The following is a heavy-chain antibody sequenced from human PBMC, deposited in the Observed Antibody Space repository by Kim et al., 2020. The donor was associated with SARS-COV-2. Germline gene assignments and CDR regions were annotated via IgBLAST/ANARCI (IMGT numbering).Heavy chain of an antibody. V-gene: IGHV3-74*03. CDR2: ISSNGCSS. CDR1: GFTFSNSP. Sequence: GGSLRLSCAASGFTFSNSPMHWVRQAPGKGLEWVARISSNGCSSTSADAVKVRVTITIDSDNDTSSLQMHMNRPEATAVSVCDSSRIPGTTLAFRCAFDV. J-gene: IGHJ3*01. CDR3: DSSRIPGTTLAFRCAFDV. D-gene: IGHD1-1*01.